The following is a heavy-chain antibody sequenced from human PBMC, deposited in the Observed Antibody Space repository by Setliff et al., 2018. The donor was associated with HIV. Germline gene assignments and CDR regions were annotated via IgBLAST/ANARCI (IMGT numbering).Heavy chain of an antibody. D-gene: IGHD3-10*01. Sequence: SETLSLTCAFYGASFTDYYWNWIRQPPGKGLEWIGEIHHTGHINYNPSFKSRVTMSLDMSTNQFSLKMASMTAADSAVYYCVPELLWFGELSHWFDPWGQGTLVTVSS. J-gene: IGHJ5*02. CDR3: VPELLWFGELSHWFDP. CDR2: IHHTGHI. CDR1: GASFTDYY. V-gene: IGHV4-34*01.